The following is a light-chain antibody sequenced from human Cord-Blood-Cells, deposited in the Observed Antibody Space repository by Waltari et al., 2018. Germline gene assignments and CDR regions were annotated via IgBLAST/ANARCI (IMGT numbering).Light chain of an antibody. Sequence: DIVMTQSPDSLAVSLGERATINCKSSQRVLYSSNNKNYLAWYQQKPGQPPKLLIYWASTRESVVPDRFSGSGSETDFTLTISSLQADDVAVYYCQQYYSTPYTFGQGTKLEIK. CDR3: QQYYSTPYT. V-gene: IGKV4-1*01. CDR1: QRVLYSSNNKNY. CDR2: WAS. J-gene: IGKJ2*01.